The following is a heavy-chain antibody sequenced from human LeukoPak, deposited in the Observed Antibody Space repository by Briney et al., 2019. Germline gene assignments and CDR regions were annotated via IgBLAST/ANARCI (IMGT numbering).Heavy chain of an antibody. CDR3: AGFGSFWSARAFDY. CDR1: GGSFSGYY. Sequence: SETLSLTCAVYGGSFSGYYWSWIRQPPGKGLEWIGEINHSGSTNYNPSLKSRVTISVDKSKNQFSLKLSSVTAADTAVYYCAGFGSFWSARAFDYWGQGTLVTVSS. D-gene: IGHD3-3*01. J-gene: IGHJ4*02. CDR2: INHSGST. V-gene: IGHV4-34*01.